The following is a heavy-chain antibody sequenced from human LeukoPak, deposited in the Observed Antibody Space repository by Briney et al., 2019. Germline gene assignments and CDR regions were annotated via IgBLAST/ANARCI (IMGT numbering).Heavy chain of an antibody. J-gene: IGHJ4*02. CDR1: GYSFTSYW. Sequence: GESLKISCKGSGYSFTSYWIGWVRQMPGKGLEWMGIIYPGDSDTRYSPSFQGQVTISADKSISTAYLQWISLKASDTAMYYCARQNYYDSSGYYPAAFDYWGQGTLVTVSS. V-gene: IGHV5-51*01. CDR3: ARQNYYDSSGYYPAAFDY. CDR2: IYPGDSDT. D-gene: IGHD3-22*01.